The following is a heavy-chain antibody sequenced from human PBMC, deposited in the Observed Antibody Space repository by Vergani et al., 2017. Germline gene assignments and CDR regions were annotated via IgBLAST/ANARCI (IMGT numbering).Heavy chain of an antibody. V-gene: IGHV3-7*01. D-gene: IGHD3-10*01. CDR1: GFTFSSYW. J-gene: IGHJ4*02. Sequence: EVQLVESGGGLVQPGGSLRLSCAASGFTFSSYWMSWVRQAPGKGLEWVANIKQDGSEKYYVDSVKGRFTISRDKAKNSLYLQMNSLRAEDTAVYYCARDTDYGSGSYAPYFDYWGQGTLVTVSS. CDR3: ARDTDYGSGSYAPYFDY. CDR2: IKQDGSEK.